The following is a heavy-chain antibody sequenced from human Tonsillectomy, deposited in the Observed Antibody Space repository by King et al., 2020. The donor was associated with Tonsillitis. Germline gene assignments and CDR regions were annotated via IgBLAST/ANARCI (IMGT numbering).Heavy chain of an antibody. CDR3: ARATTSYDGSTGYPLIDY. CDR2: LYHSGSP. J-gene: IGHJ4*02. D-gene: IGHD3-22*01. V-gene: IGHV4-59*01. CDR1: GGSISPYY. Sequence: QLQESGPGLVKPSETLSLTCTVSGGSISPYYWTWIRQPPGEGLEWIAYLYHSGSPTSNPSLKSRVTILLDKAKNHLSLRLSSVTAADTAVYYCARATTSYDGSTGYPLIDYWGRGTLVTVSS.